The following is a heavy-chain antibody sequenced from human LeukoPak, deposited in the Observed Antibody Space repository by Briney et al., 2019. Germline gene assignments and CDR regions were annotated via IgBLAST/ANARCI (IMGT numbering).Heavy chain of an antibody. CDR3: AKDTDGAAAGTTWGH. D-gene: IGHD6-13*01. Sequence: PGGSLRLSCAASEFTFSDYWMHWVRQAPGKGLVWVSRINSDGSDTNYADSVKGRFTISRDNAKNSLYLQMNSLRAEDTALYYCAKDTDGAAAGTTWGHWGQGTLVTVSS. V-gene: IGHV3-74*01. J-gene: IGHJ4*02. CDR2: INSDGSDT. CDR1: EFTFSDYW.